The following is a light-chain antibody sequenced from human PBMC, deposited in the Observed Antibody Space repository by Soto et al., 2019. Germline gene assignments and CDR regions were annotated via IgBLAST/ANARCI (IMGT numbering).Light chain of an antibody. J-gene: IGKJ4*01. CDR2: DAS. Sequence: IVLTQSPATLSLSPLEIATLSFMASQSVSSYLAWYQQKPGQAPRLLIYDASNRATGIPARFSGSGSGTDFTLTISSLEPEDFAVYYCQQRSNWPLTFGGGTKVDIK. CDR1: QSVSSY. V-gene: IGKV3-11*01. CDR3: QQRSNWPLT.